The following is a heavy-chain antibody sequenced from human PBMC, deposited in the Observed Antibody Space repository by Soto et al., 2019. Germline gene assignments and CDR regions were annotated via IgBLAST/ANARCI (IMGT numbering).Heavy chain of an antibody. CDR1: GGSISSGGYY. CDR3: ARDELYDPYYYYGMDV. Sequence: PSETLSLTCTVSGGSISSGGYYWSWIRQHPGKGLEWIGYIYYSGSTYYNPSLKSRVTISVDTSKNQFSLKLSSVTAADTAVYYCARDELYDPYYYYGMDVWGQGTTVTVSS. J-gene: IGHJ6*02. D-gene: IGHD2-8*01. V-gene: IGHV4-31*03. CDR2: IYYSGST.